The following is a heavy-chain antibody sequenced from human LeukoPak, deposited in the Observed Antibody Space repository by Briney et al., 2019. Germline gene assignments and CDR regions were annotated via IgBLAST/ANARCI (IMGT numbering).Heavy chain of an antibody. D-gene: IGHD3-16*01. Sequence: SETLSLTCSVYGGSFSGYYWSWIRQPPGKGLEWIGEINHSGSTNYNPSLKSRVTISVDTSKNQFSLKLSSVTAADTAVYYCAREVHDYVWGSQHDAFDSWGQGTMVTVSS. J-gene: IGHJ3*02. V-gene: IGHV4-34*01. CDR2: INHSGST. CDR1: GGSFSGYY. CDR3: AREVHDYVWGSQHDAFDS.